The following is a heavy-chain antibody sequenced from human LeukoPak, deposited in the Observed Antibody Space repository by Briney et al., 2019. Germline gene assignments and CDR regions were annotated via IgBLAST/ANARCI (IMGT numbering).Heavy chain of an antibody. J-gene: IGHJ4*02. CDR2: MNPNSGNT. CDR3: ARAPMVGATTADY. V-gene: IGHV1-8*01. CDR1: GYTFASYD. D-gene: IGHD1-26*01. Sequence: GASVKVSCKASGYTFASYDINWVRQATGQGLEWMGWMNPNSGNTGYAQKFQGRVTMTRNTSISTAYMELSSLRSEDTAVYYCARAPMVGATTADYWGQGALVTVSS.